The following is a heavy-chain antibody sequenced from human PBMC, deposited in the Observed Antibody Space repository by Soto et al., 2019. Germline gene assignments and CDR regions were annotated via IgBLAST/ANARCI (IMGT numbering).Heavy chain of an antibody. CDR3: ARDFYYGGNHDAFDI. CDR2: IYYSGST. CDR1: GGSISSGGYY. J-gene: IGHJ3*02. D-gene: IGHD4-17*01. Sequence: SETLFLTCTVSGGSISSGGYYWSWIRQHPGKGLEWIGYIYYSGSTYYNPSLKSRVTISVDTSKNQFSLKLSSVTAADTAVYYCARDFYYGGNHDAFDIWGQGTMVTVSS. V-gene: IGHV4-31*03.